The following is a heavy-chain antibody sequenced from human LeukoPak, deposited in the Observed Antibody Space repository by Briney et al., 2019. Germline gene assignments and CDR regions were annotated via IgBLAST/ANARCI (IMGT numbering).Heavy chain of an antibody. D-gene: IGHD2-15*01. CDR2: ISYDGSNK. J-gene: IGHJ3*02. CDR3: ARDLRIVVVVAATPDAFDI. Sequence: GGSLRLSCAASGFTFSSYAMHWVRQAPGKGLEWVAVISYDGSNKYYADSVKGRFTISRDNSKNTLYLQMNSLRADDTAVYYCARDLRIVVVVAATPDAFDIWGQGTMVTVSS. CDR1: GFTFSSYA. V-gene: IGHV3-30-3*01.